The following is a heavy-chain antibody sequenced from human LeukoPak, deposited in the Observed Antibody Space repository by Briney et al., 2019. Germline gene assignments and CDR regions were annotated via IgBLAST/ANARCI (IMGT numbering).Heavy chain of an antibody. J-gene: IGHJ2*01. CDR3: ARVAAAAPYWYFDL. CDR1: GGSISSYY. D-gene: IGHD6-13*01. V-gene: IGHV4-59*01. CDR2: IYYSGST. Sequence: PSETLSLTCTVSGGSISSYYWSWIRQPPGKGLEWIGYIYYSGSTNYNPSLKSRVTISVDTSKNQFSLKLSSVTAADTAVYYCARVAAAAPYWYFDLWGRGTLVTVSS.